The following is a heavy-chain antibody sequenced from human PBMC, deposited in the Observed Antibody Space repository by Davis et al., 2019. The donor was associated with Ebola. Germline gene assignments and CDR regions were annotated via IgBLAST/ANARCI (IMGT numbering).Heavy chain of an antibody. V-gene: IGHV3-30*03. J-gene: IGHJ6*02. Sequence: GESLKIPCVASAFTFGTYGMHWVRQAPGKGLEWVASMSYHGSHTSYIDSVKGRFTISRDNSKNTLYLQMNSLRAEDTAVYYCASQISGLYGMGVWGQGTTVTVSS. D-gene: IGHD1-14*01. CDR1: AFTFGTYG. CDR2: MSYHGSHT. CDR3: ASQISGLYGMGV.